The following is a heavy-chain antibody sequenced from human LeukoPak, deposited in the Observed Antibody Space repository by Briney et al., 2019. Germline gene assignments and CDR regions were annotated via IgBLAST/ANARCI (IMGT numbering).Heavy chain of an antibody. D-gene: IGHD1-1*01. CDR1: GYSFTSYW. CDR3: ARVQVSDDNWGFFDY. J-gene: IGHJ4*02. CDR2: FYPGDSDT. Sequence: GECLKISCKGSGYSFTSYWISWVRQQPGKRLEWMGIFYPGDSDTRYSPSFQGQVTISADKSISTAYLQWSSLMASDTAAYYCARVQVSDDNWGFFDYWGQGTLVTVSS. V-gene: IGHV5-51*01.